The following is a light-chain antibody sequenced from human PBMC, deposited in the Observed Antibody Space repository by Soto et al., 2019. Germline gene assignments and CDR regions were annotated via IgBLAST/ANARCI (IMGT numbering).Light chain of an antibody. J-gene: IGLJ1*01. CDR1: SSDVGSYTL. V-gene: IGLV2-23*02. CDR2: EVG. Sequence: QSVLTQPASVSGSPGQSITISCTGSSSDVGSYTLVSWYQQHPGKVPKLMIYEVGKRPSGVSVRFSGSRSGNTASLTISGLQADDEADYFCWSYAGSFTYVFGTGTKVTVL. CDR3: WSYAGSFTYV.